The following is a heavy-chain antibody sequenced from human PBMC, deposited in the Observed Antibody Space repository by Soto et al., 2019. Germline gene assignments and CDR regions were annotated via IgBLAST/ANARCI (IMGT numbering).Heavy chain of an antibody. CDR1: GYTFGSYG. V-gene: IGHV1-18*04. Sequence: ASVKVSCKASGYTFGSYGIVWVRQAPGRGLEWMGWISGYNGNTKYAQKFQDRVTMTTDTSTSTAYMELRSLRSDDTAVYYCARATFYFGSGSFQPRAFDYWGQGTLVTVSS. CDR2: ISGYNGNT. D-gene: IGHD3-10*01. CDR3: ARATFYFGSGSFQPRAFDY. J-gene: IGHJ4*02.